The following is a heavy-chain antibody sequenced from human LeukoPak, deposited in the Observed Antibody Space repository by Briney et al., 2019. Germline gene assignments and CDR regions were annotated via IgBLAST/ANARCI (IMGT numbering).Heavy chain of an antibody. V-gene: IGHV3-30*02. Sequence: GGSLRLSCAASGFTFTNYGMHWVRQAPGKGLEWVAFIRYDGSDKYYADSVRGRFTISTDNSKNTLYLQMNSLRSEDTAVYYCARGLEDGDSGDYWGQGTLVTVSS. CDR1: GFTFTNYG. D-gene: IGHD4-17*01. J-gene: IGHJ4*02. CDR2: IRYDGSDK. CDR3: ARGLEDGDSGDY.